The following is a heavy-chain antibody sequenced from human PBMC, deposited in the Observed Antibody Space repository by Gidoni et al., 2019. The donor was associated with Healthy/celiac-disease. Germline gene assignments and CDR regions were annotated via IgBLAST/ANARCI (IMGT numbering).Heavy chain of an antibody. D-gene: IGHD1-26*01. J-gene: IGHJ4*02. CDR2: INPSGGST. CDR3: ARDSPYSGSYLPLDY. CDR1: GYTFTSYY. Sequence: QVQLVQSGAEVKKPGASVKVSCKESGYTFTSYYMHWVRQAPGQGLEWMGIINPSGGSTSYAQKFQGRVTMTRDTSTSTVYMELSSLRSEDTAVYYCARDSPYSGSYLPLDYWGQGTLVTVSS. V-gene: IGHV1-46*01.